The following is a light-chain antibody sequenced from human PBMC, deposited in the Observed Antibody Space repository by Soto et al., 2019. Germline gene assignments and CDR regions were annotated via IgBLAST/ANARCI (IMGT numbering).Light chain of an antibody. Sequence: QSALTQPASVSGSPGQSITISCTGTSSDIGAYNYVSWYQQHPGKAPKLMIHDVSNRPSGVSSRFSGSKSGNTASLSISGLQAGDEADYYCSSYTSSSTVLYVFGTGTKVTVL. CDR1: SSDIGAYNY. V-gene: IGLV2-14*01. J-gene: IGLJ1*01. CDR3: SSYTSSSTVLYV. CDR2: DVS.